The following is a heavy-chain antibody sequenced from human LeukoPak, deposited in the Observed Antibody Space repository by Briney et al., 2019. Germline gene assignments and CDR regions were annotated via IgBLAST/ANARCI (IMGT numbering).Heavy chain of an antibody. CDR1: GFTFSSYG. V-gene: IGHV3-30*18. CDR2: ISYDGSNK. D-gene: IGHD3-22*01. Sequence: PGRSLILSCAASGFTFSSYGMHWVRQAPGKGLEWVAVISYDGSNKYYADSVKGRFTISRDNSKNTLYLQMNSLRAEDTAVYYCAKEDDSSGYYPSYFDYWGQGTLVTVSS. J-gene: IGHJ4*02. CDR3: AKEDDSSGYYPSYFDY.